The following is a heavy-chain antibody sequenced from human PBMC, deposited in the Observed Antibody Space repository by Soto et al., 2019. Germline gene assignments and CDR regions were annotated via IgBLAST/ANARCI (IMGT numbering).Heavy chain of an antibody. CDR2: ISPDGVNK. J-gene: IGHJ4*02. D-gene: IGHD4-4*01. Sequence: QVQLVESGGGVVQPGGSLRLSCKASGFTFTSYAIHWVRQAPGKGLEWVSVISPDGVNKHSAESVRGRFVISRDNSKNTVHLEMNGLRLDDTAVYFCARRLTTTVSALGYWGQGSLVNVSS. V-gene: IGHV3-30*09. CDR3: ARRLTTTVSALGY. CDR1: GFTFTSYA.